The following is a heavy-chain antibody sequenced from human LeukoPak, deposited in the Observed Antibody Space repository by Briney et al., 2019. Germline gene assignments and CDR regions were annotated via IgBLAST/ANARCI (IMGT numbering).Heavy chain of an antibody. Sequence: GGSLRLSCAASGFTFSSYAMSWVRQAPGRGLEWVSSISSGSSYIYYADSVKGRFTISRDNAKNSLYLQMNSLRAEDTAVYYCARASDSSGYYSYFDHWGQGTLVTVSS. D-gene: IGHD3-22*01. J-gene: IGHJ1*01. CDR3: ARASDSSGYYSYFDH. CDR1: GFTFSSYA. CDR2: ISSGSSYI. V-gene: IGHV3-21*01.